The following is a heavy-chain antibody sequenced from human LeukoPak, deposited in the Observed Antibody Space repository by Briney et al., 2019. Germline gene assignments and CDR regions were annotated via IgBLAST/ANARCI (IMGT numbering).Heavy chain of an antibody. CDR2: ISAYNGNT. CDR3: ARDLGYCSSTSCSYYFDY. CDR1: GYTFTSYG. Sequence: GASVKVSCKASGYTFTSYGISWVRQAPGQGLEWMGWISAYNGNTNYVQRLQGRVTMTTDTSTNTAYMELRSLRSEDTAVYYCARDLGYCSSTSCSYYFDYWGQGTLVTVSS. J-gene: IGHJ4*02. D-gene: IGHD2-2*01. V-gene: IGHV1-18*01.